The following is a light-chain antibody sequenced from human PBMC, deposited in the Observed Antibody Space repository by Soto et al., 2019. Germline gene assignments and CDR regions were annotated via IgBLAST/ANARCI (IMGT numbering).Light chain of an antibody. CDR3: MLYMRSDIWV. V-gene: IGLV8-61*01. Sequence: QTVVTQEPSFSVSPGGTVTLTCGLSSGSVSTTSYPSWYQQSPGQAPRTLIYGTSTRSSGVPDRFSGSILGNKAALTITGAQAHDESDYYCMLYMRSDIWVFGGGTKPTVL. CDR1: SGSVSTTSY. J-gene: IGLJ3*02. CDR2: GTS.